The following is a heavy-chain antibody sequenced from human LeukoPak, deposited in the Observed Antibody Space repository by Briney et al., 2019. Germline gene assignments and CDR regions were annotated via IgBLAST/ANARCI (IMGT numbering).Heavy chain of an antibody. D-gene: IGHD6-13*01. Sequence: PSETLSLTCTVSGNSISSSSYYWVWIRQPPGKGLEWIGSINYYGKTYYNPSVKSRVTISVDTSKNQFSLKLSSVTAADTAVYYCARREQLGLFDYWGQGTLVTVSS. CDR3: ARREQLGLFDY. J-gene: IGHJ4*02. CDR2: INYYGKT. V-gene: IGHV4-39*01. CDR1: GNSISSSSYY.